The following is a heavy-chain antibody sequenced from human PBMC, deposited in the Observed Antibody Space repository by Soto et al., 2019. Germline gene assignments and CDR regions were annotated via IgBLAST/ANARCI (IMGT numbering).Heavy chain of an antibody. CDR1: GESLSGYY. D-gene: IGHD1-1*01. V-gene: IGHV4-34*01. CDR3: ARTRNLDV. CDR2: INYSGNT. Sequence: QVQIQQWGAGLLKPSETLSLTCAVYGESLSGYYGNWIRQSPGKGLEWIGEINYSGNTNYNPSLKSRVTISIDTSKNQFSLKLSSVTAADISVYYCARTRNLDVWGQGTTVIVSS. J-gene: IGHJ6*02.